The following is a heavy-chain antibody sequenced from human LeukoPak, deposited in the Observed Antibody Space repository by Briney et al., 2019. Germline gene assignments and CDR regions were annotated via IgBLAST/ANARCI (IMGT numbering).Heavy chain of an antibody. CDR3: ARDPYDFLTGRYSGSGGDY. Sequence: ASVKVSCKASGYTFTNYGINWVRQAPGQGLEWMGWISGYNGNTKYAQNLQGRLTMTTDTSTSTAYMELRNLRSDDTAAYYCARDPYDFLTGRYSGSGGDYWGQGTLVTVSS. CDR2: ISGYNGNT. J-gene: IGHJ4*02. D-gene: IGHD3-9*01. V-gene: IGHV1-18*01. CDR1: GYTFTNYG.